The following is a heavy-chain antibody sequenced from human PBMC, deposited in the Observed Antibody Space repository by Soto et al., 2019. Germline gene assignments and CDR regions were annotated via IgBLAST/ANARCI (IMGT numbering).Heavy chain of an antibody. V-gene: IGHV3-33*01. Sequence: LRLSCAASGFTFSSYGMHWVRQAPGKGLEWVAVIWYDGSNKYYADSVKGRFTISRDNSKNTLYLQMNSLRAEDTAVYYCARDLSPIYDFWYYYGMDVWGQGTTVTVSS. CDR3: ARDLSPIYDFWYYYGMDV. CDR2: IWYDGSNK. D-gene: IGHD3-3*01. J-gene: IGHJ6*02. CDR1: GFTFSSYG.